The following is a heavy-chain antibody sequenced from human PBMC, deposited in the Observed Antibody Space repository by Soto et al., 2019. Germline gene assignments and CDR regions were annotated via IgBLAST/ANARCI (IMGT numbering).Heavy chain of an antibody. Sequence: QITLEESGPTLVKPTQTLTLTCTLSGFSLNERAVGVGWIRQPPGKALEWLAFTYWDDDNHYSPSLKNRLTITKDTSKNQVVLTMTNTDPADTATYYCAHGSGWLFDYWGQGTQVTVSS. V-gene: IGHV2-5*02. J-gene: IGHJ4*02. CDR2: TYWDDDN. D-gene: IGHD6-19*01. CDR1: GFSLNERAVG. CDR3: AHGSGWLFDY.